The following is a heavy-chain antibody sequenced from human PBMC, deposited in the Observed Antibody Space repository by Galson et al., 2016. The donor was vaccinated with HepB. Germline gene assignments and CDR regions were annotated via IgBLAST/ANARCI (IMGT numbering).Heavy chain of an antibody. CDR1: AGSISRSSYY. CDR3: ATDRGDLWSGYYD. CDR2: AYDTGST. D-gene: IGHD3-3*01. V-gene: IGHV4-39*07. Sequence: SETLSLTCTVSAGSISRSSYYWGWFRQPPGKGLEWIGSAYDTGSTYYNPSLKSRIIMLVDTSKNLFSLKLSSVTAADTAVYYCATDRGDLWSGYYDWGQGTLVTVSS. J-gene: IGHJ4*02.